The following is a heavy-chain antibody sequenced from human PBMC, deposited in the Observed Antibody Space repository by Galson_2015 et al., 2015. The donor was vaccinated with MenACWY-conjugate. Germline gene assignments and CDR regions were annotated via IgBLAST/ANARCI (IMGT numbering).Heavy chain of an antibody. V-gene: IGHV3-30*18. CDR3: AKDRRCSGGSCFSNYYYVTDV. CDR1: GFTFSSYG. J-gene: IGHJ6*02. D-gene: IGHD2-15*01. CDR2: ISYDGSNK. Sequence: SLRLSCAASGFTFSSYGMHWVRQAPGKGLEWVAVISYDGSNKYYADSVKGRFTISRDNSKNTLYLQMNSLRAEDTAVYYCAKDRRCSGGSCFSNYYYVTDVCCQGTTFTLAS.